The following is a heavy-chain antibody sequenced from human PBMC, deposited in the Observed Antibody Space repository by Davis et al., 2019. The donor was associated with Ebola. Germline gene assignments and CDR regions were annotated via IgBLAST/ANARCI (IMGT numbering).Heavy chain of an antibody. V-gene: IGHV3-21*01. D-gene: IGHD4-11*01. CDR2: ISSGSTYI. Sequence: GESLKISCAASGFTFSSYAMHWVRQAPGKGLEWVSSISSGSTYIYYADSVKGRFTISRDNVNNILYLQMNGLRAEDTAMYYCARGRPVTNNWFDSWGQGTLVTVSS. J-gene: IGHJ5*01. CDR3: ARGRPVTNNWFDS. CDR1: GFTFSSYA.